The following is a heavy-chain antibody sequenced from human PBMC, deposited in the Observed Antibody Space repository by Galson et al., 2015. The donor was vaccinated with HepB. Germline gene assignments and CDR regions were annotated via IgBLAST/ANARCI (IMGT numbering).Heavy chain of an antibody. V-gene: IGHV3-23*01. Sequence: SLRLSCAASGFTFSSYAMSWVRQAPGKGLEWVSAISGSGGSTYYADSVKGRFTISRDNSKNTLYLQMNSLRAEDTAVYYCAKDVSTVTSYYYYYYMDVWGKGTTVTVSS. CDR3: AKDVSTVTSYYYYYYMDV. D-gene: IGHD4-17*01. CDR2: ISGSGGST. J-gene: IGHJ6*03. CDR1: GFTFSSYA.